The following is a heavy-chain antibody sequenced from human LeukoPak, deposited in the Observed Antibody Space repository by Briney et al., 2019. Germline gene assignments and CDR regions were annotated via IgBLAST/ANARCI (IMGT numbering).Heavy chain of an antibody. J-gene: IGHJ5*02. Sequence: PVGSLRLSCAASGFTFSSYAMSWVRQAPGKGLEWVSAISGSGGSTYYADSVKGRFTISRDNSKNTLYLQMNSLRAEDTAVYYCAKDMGAAGAGYGWFDPWGQGTLVTVSS. D-gene: IGHD6-13*01. CDR3: AKDMGAAGAGYGWFDP. CDR2: ISGSGGST. V-gene: IGHV3-23*01. CDR1: GFTFSSYA.